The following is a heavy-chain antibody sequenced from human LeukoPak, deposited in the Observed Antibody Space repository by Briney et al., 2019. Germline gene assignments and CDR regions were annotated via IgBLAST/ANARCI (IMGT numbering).Heavy chain of an antibody. CDR3: ARVRSNYYYYMDV. CDR2: IHYSGST. J-gene: IGHJ6*03. CDR1: GGSISSSSYY. V-gene: IGHV4-61*05. Sequence: SETLSLTCTVSGGSISSSSYYWGWIRQPPGKGLEWIGYIHYSGSTHYNPSLKSRVTISVDTSKNEFSLKLSSVTAADTAVYYCARVRSNYYYYMDVWGKGTTVTVSS.